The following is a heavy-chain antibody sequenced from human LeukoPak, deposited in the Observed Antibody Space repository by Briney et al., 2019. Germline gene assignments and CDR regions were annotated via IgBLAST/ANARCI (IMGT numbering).Heavy chain of an antibody. Sequence: PGGSLRLSCAASGFTFAMHWVRQAPGKGLEWVSGISWNSGSIGYADSVKGRFTISRDNAKNSLYLQMNSLRAEDTALYYCAKDRVDTAMATSLDYWGQGALVTVSS. J-gene: IGHJ4*02. CDR3: AKDRVDTAMATSLDY. CDR2: ISWNSGSI. D-gene: IGHD5-18*01. V-gene: IGHV3-9*01. CDR1: GFTFA.